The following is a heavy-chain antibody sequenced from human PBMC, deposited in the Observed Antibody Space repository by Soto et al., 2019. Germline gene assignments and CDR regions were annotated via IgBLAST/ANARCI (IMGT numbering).Heavy chain of an antibody. V-gene: IGHV3-21*01. CDR2: ISSSSSYI. J-gene: IGHJ4*02. CDR1: GFTFSSYS. CDR3: ARPAAAGTSGSLDY. D-gene: IGHD6-13*01. Sequence: PGGSLRLSCAASGFTFSSYSMNWVRQAPGKGLEWVSSISSSSSYIYYADSVKGRFTISRDNAKNSLYLQMNSLRAEDTAVYYCARPAAAGTSGSLDYWGQVTLVTVSS.